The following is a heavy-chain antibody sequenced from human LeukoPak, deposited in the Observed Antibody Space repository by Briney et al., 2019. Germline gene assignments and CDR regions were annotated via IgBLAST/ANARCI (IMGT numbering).Heavy chain of an antibody. CDR2: GST. D-gene: IGHD3-3*01. J-gene: IGHJ3*02. CDR1: GFTFSSYA. CDR3: AKDRSYYDFWSGYDAFDI. V-gene: IGHV3-23*01. Sequence: GGSLRLSCAASGFTFSSYAMSWVRQAPGKGLEWVSAGSTYYADSVKGRFTISRDNSKNTLYLQMNSLRAEDTAVYYCAKDRSYYDFWSGYDAFDIWGQGTMVTVSS.